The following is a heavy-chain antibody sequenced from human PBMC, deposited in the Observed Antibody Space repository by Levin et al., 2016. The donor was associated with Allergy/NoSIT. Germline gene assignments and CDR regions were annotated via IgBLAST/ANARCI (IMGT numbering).Heavy chain of an antibody. CDR3: ARDGSGARGYFDWLLYYYGMDV. J-gene: IGHJ6*02. CDR2: ISYDGSNK. V-gene: IGHV3-30*04. CDR1: GFTFSSYA. D-gene: IGHD3-9*01. Sequence: GGSLRLSCAASGFTFSSYAMHWVRQAPGKGLEWVAVISYDGSNKYYADSVKGRFTISRDNSKNTLYLQMNSLRAEDTAVYYCARDGSGARGYFDWLLYYYGMDVWGQGTTVTVSS.